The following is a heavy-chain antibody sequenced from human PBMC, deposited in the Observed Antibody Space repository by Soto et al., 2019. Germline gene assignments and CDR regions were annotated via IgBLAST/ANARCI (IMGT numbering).Heavy chain of an antibody. CDR3: ARSEATGDY. CDR1: GFTFSSYS. V-gene: IGHV3-48*01. D-gene: IGHD5-12*01. Sequence: LSLSCAASGFTFSSYSMNWVRQAPGKGLEWVSYISSSSSTIYYADSVKGRFTISRDNAKNSLYLQMNSLRAEDTAVYYCARSEATGDYWGQGTLVTVSS. CDR2: ISSSSSTI. J-gene: IGHJ4*02.